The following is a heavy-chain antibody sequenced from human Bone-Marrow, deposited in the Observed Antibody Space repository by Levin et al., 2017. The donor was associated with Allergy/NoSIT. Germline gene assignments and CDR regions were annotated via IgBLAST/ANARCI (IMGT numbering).Heavy chain of an antibody. D-gene: IGHD3-22*01. CDR2: INHSGST. CDR3: ARYDSSGYYSGVLFDY. Sequence: SETLSLTCAVYGGSFSGYYWSWIRQPPGKGLEWIGEINHSGSTNYNPSLKSRVTISVDTSKNQFSLKLSSVTAADTAVYYCARYDSSGYYSGVLFDYWGQGTLVTVSS. J-gene: IGHJ4*02. CDR1: GGSFSGYY. V-gene: IGHV4-34*01.